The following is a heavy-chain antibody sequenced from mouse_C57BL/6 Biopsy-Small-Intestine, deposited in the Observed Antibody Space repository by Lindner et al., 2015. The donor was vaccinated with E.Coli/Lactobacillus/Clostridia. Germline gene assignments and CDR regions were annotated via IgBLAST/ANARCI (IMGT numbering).Heavy chain of an antibody. CDR2: INPGSNVI. CDR1: GFTFSDYG. Sequence: VQLQEVWGGLVKPGGSLKLSCAASGFTFSDYGMHWVRQAPEKGLEWVAYINPGSNVIYYADTVKGRFTISRDNAKNTLFLQMTSLMSEDTAMYYCATPMDYWGQGTSVTVSS. V-gene: IGHV5-17*01. J-gene: IGHJ4*01. CDR3: ATPMDY.